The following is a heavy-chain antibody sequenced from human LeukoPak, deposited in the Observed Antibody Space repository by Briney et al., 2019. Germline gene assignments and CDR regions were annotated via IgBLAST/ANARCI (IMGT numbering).Heavy chain of an antibody. CDR1: GGSISSGDYY. J-gene: IGHJ4*02. Sequence: PSQTLSLTCTVSGGSISSGDYYWSWIRQPPGKGLEWIGYIYYSGSTYYNPSLKSRVTISLDRSKSQFSLELNSVTAADTAVYYCARAGTGVYSTDYWGQGTLVTVSS. CDR2: IYYSGST. D-gene: IGHD2-8*01. V-gene: IGHV4-30-4*01. CDR3: ARAGTGVYSTDY.